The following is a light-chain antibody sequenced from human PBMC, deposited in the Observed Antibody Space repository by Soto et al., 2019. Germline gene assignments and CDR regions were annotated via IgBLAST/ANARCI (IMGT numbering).Light chain of an antibody. J-gene: IGLJ2*01. CDR3: QSYDGSNPDVV. CDR1: SGSIATNY. V-gene: IGLV6-57*02. CDR2: EDT. Sequence: NFMLTQPHSVSESPGKTVTISCTGSSGSIATNYVQWYQQRPGSAPTTVIYEDTQRPSGVPERFSGSIDSSSNSACLTISGLKTEDEADYYCQSYDGSNPDVVFGGGTKLTVL.